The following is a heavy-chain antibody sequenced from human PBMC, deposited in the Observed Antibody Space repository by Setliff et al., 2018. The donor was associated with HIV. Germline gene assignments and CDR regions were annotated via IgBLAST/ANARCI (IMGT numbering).Heavy chain of an antibody. D-gene: IGHD3-22*01. CDR2: ASPNRRNT. V-gene: IGHV1-8*03. J-gene: IGHJ3*02. CDR1: GYTFINYD. CDR3: ARFYDSGASYSDDAFDI. Sequence: ASVKVSCKASGYTFINYDINWVRQAAGQGLEWLGWASPNRRNTGYAQKFQGRLNITRNSAINTVYMELSGLRSDDTAIYYCARFYDSGASYSDDAFDIWGQGTLVTVSS.